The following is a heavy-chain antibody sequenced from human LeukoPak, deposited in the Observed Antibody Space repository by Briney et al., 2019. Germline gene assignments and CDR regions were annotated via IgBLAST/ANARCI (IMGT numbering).Heavy chain of an antibody. Sequence: SETLSLTCTVSGGSISSYYWSWIRQPPGKGLEWIGEINHSGSTNYNPSLKSRVTISVDTSKNQFSLKLSSVTAADTAVYYCARGRPGNYDFWSGYPYWYFDLWGRGTLVTVSS. CDR3: ARGRPGNYDFWSGYPYWYFDL. CDR1: GGSISSYY. V-gene: IGHV4-34*01. D-gene: IGHD3-3*01. J-gene: IGHJ2*01. CDR2: INHSGST.